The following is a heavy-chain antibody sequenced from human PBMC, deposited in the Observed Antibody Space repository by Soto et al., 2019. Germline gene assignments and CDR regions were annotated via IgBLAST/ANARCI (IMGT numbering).Heavy chain of an antibody. CDR2: IYHSGST. Sequence: QVQLQESGPGLVKPSGTLSLTCAVSGGSISSSNWWSWVRQPPGKGLEWIGEIYHSGSTNYNPSLKRRVTISIDKSKNQFSLKLSSVTAADTAVYYCARVSGSYYYGMDVWGQGTTVTVSS. D-gene: IGHD1-26*01. CDR3: ARVSGSYYYGMDV. J-gene: IGHJ6*02. V-gene: IGHV4-4*02. CDR1: GGSISSSNW.